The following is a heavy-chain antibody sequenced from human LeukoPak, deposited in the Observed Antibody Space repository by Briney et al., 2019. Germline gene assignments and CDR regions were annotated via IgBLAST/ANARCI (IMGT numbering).Heavy chain of an antibody. CDR1: GGTFSSYA. D-gene: IGHD3-22*01. Sequence: ASVKVSCKASGGTFSSYAISWVRQAPGQGLEWMGGIIPIFGTANYAQKFQGRVTITADKSTSTAYMELSSLRSEDTAVYYCGRVNNYYDSSGQIDYWGQGTLVTVSS. V-gene: IGHV1-69*06. J-gene: IGHJ4*02. CDR2: IIPIFGTA. CDR3: GRVNNYYDSSGQIDY.